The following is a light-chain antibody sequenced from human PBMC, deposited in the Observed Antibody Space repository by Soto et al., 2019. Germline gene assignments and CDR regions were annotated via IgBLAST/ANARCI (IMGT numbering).Light chain of an antibody. CDR2: GAS. CDR3: QQYNNWHLT. V-gene: IGKV3-15*01. J-gene: IGKJ4*01. Sequence: EIVITHSPATLSVSPGERATLSCRASQSVNSDLAWYQQKPGQAPRLLIYGASTRATGIPGRFSGSGSGTEFTLTISSLQSEDFAVYYCQQYNNWHLTFGGGTKV. CDR1: QSVNSD.